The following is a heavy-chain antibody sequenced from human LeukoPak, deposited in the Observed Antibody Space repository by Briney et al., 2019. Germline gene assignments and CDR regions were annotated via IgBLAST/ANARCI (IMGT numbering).Heavy chain of an antibody. CDR1: GGTFSSYA. Sequence: ASVKVSCKASGGTFSSYAISWVRQAPGQGLEWMGRIIPIFGIANYAQKSQGRVTITADKSTSTAYMELSSLRSEDTAVYYCASYYYDSSGYYPLFDYWGQGTLVTVSS. D-gene: IGHD3-22*01. J-gene: IGHJ4*02. V-gene: IGHV1-69*04. CDR2: IIPIFGIA. CDR3: ASYYYDSSGYYPLFDY.